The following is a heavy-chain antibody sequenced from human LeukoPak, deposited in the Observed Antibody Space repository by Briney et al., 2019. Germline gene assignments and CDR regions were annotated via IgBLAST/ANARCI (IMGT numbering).Heavy chain of an antibody. V-gene: IGHV3-20*04. D-gene: IGHD2-2*01. J-gene: IGHJ6*03. CDR1: GFIFQNFG. CDR3: ARTGLGHCSTTSCYAGYYYYYTDV. Sequence: GGSLRLSCAASGFIFQNFGMSWVRQAPGKGLESVSGINWNGVTIVYADSVKGRFTISRDNAKNSLYLQMNSLRAEDTAFYYCARTGLGHCSTTSCYAGYYYYYTDVWGKGTTVTVSS. CDR2: INWNGVTI.